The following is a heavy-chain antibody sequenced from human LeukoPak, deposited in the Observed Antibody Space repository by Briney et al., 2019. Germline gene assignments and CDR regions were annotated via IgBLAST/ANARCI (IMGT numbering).Heavy chain of an antibody. CDR3: ARGGFLVSEYFQH. CDR1: GFTFSEFA. D-gene: IGHD3-16*01. J-gene: IGHJ1*01. CDR2: ISWDGRTT. V-gene: IGHV3-43D*03. Sequence: QPGGSLRLSCVASGFTFSEFAMSWVCHVPGKGLEWVSLISWDGRTTYYTDSVRGRFTISRDNSKNSLYLQMDSLRTDDTALYYCARGGFLVSEYFQHWGQGTLVTVSS.